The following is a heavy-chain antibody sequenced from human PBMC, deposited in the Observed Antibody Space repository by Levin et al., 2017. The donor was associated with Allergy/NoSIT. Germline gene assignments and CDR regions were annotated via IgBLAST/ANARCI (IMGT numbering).Heavy chain of an antibody. D-gene: IGHD3-9*01. J-gene: IGHJ4*02. CDR3: TRDCVGHDIVAGYGLFDY. CDR2: IYHSGNT. V-gene: IGHV4-38-2*02. CDR1: GYSISTFYY. Sequence: SQTLSLTCAVTGYSISTFYYWGWIRQPPGKGLEWIGSIYHSGNTYYNPSLKSRVTISVDTSKNQFSLNLSSVTAADTAVYYCTRDCVGHDIVAGYGLFDYWGQGTLVTVSS.